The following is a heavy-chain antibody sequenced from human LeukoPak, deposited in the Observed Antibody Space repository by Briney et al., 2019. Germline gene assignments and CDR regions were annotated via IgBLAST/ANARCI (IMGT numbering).Heavy chain of an antibody. J-gene: IGHJ5*02. CDR1: GGSFSGYY. CDR3: ARGRGGIAAA. V-gene: IGHV4-34*01. D-gene: IGHD6-13*01. Sequence: PSETLSLTCAVYGGSFSGYYWSWIRQPPGKGLEWIGEINHSGSTNYNPSLESRVTISVDTSKNQFSLKLSSVTAADTAVYYCARGRGGIAAAWGQGTLVTVSS. CDR2: INHSGST.